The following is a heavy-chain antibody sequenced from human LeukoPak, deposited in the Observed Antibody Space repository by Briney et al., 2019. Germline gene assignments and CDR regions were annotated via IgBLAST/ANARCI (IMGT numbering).Heavy chain of an antibody. V-gene: IGHV3-23*01. CDR1: GFTFSSYA. D-gene: IGHD5-24*01. CDR3: AKDLGSILGGYFDY. Sequence: GGSLRLSCAASGFTFSSYAMGWVRQAPGKGLEWVSAISGSGGSTYYADPVKGRFTISRDNSKNTLYLQMNSLRAEDTAVYYCAKDLGSILGGYFDYWGQGTLVTVSS. CDR2: ISGSGGST. J-gene: IGHJ4*02.